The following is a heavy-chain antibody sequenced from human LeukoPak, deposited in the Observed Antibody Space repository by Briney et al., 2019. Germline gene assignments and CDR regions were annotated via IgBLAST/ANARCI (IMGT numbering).Heavy chain of an antibody. V-gene: IGHV1-2*02. CDR2: INPNSGGT. J-gene: IGHJ4*02. CDR1: GYTFTGYY. CDR3: ARDITMVRGVTLDY. Sequence: ASVKVSCKASGYTFTGYYMHWVRQAPGQGLEWMGWINPNSGGTNYAQKFQGRVTMTRDTSTSTAYMELSRLRSDDTAVYYCARDITMVRGVTLDYWGQGTLVTVSS. D-gene: IGHD3-10*01.